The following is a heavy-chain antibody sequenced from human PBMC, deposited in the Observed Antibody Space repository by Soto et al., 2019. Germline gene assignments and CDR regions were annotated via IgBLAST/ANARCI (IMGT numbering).Heavy chain of an antibody. D-gene: IGHD3-3*01. J-gene: IGHJ4*02. Sequence: SVKVSFKASGGTFSSYAISWVRQAPGQGLEWMGGIIPIFGTANYAQKFQGRVTITADESTSTAYMELSSLRSEDTAVYYCARVAVGRFLEWSPLYYFDYWGQGTLVTVSS. CDR2: IIPIFGTA. CDR3: ARVAVGRFLEWSPLYYFDY. CDR1: GGTFSSYA. V-gene: IGHV1-69*13.